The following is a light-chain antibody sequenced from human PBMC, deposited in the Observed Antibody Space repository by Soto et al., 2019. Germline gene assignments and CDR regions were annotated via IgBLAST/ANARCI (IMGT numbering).Light chain of an antibody. CDR2: DVS. CDR3: CPYAGTYKV. J-gene: IGLJ1*01. V-gene: IGLV2-11*01. Sequence: QSVLTQPRSVSGSPGQSVTISCTGTSSDVGGYNYVSWYQQHPGKAPKLMIYDVSKRPSGVPDRFSGSKSGNTASLTISGLQAEDEADYYCCPYAGTYKVFGTGTKVTVL. CDR1: SSDVGGYNY.